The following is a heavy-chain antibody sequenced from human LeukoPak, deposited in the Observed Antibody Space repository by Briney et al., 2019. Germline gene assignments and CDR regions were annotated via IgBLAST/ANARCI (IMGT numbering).Heavy chain of an antibody. CDR3: ARDMLRYSSSSFGYYYYYYYMDV. CDR2: TYYRSKWYN. Sequence: SQTLSLTCAISGDSVSSNSAAWNWIRQSPSRGLEWLGRTYYRSKWYNDYAVSVKSRITINPATSKNQFSLQLNSVTPEDTAVYYCARDMLRYSSSSFGYYYYYYYMDVWGKGTTVTVSS. V-gene: IGHV6-1*01. CDR1: GDSVSSNSAA. J-gene: IGHJ6*03. D-gene: IGHD6-6*01.